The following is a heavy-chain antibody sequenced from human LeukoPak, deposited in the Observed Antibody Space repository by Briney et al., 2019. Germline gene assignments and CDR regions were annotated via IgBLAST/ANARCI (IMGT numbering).Heavy chain of an antibody. J-gene: IGHJ6*02. D-gene: IGHD4-17*01. CDR1: GGSISSSSYY. Sequence: PSETLSLTCTVSGGSISSSSYYWDWIRQPPGKGLEWIGSTYYSGSTYYNPSLKSRVTISVDTSKNQFSLRLSSVTAADTAVYYCATIDYGDSRLGMDVWGQGTTVTVSS. V-gene: IGHV4-39*01. CDR2: TYYSGST. CDR3: ATIDYGDSRLGMDV.